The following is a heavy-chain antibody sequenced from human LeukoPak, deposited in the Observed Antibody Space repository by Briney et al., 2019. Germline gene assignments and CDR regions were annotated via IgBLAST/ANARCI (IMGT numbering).Heavy chain of an antibody. CDR2: IYSGGST. CDR3: ARDRDFWSGYQYYYYGMDV. D-gene: IGHD3-3*01. CDR1: GFTVSSHY. J-gene: IGHJ6*02. Sequence: PGGSLRLSCAASGFTVSSHYMSWVRQAPGKGLEWVSVIYSGGSTYYADSVKGRFTISRDNSKNTLYLQMNSLRAEDTAVYYCARDRDFWSGYQYYYYGMDVWGQGTTVTVSS. V-gene: IGHV3-66*01.